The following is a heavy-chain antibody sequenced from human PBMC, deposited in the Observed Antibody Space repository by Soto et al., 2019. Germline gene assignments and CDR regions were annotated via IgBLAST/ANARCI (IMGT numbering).Heavy chain of an antibody. J-gene: IGHJ4*02. CDR2: IIPIFGTA. D-gene: IGHD3-22*01. V-gene: IGHV1-69*06. Sequence: GQGLEWMGGIIPIFGTANYAQKFQGRVTITADKSTSTAYMELSSLRSEDTAVYYCAREYYDSSGYYYGDSCFDYWGQGTLVTVSS. CDR3: AREYYDSSGYYYGDSCFDY.